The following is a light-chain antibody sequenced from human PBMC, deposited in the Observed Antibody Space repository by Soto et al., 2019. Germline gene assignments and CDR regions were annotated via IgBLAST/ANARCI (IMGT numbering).Light chain of an antibody. V-gene: IGKV3-20*01. J-gene: IGKJ1*01. CDR1: QGVSSSY. CDR2: GAS. CDR3: QQRRT. Sequence: EIVLTQSPATLSLSPGERATRSCRASQGVSSSYLAWYQHKPGQAPRLLIYGASSRATGIPDRFSGSGSGTDFTLTISRLEPEDFAVYYCQQRRTFGQGTKVNIK.